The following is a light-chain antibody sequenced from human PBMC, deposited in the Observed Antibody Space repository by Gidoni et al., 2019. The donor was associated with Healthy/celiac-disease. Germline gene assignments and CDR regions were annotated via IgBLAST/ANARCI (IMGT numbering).Light chain of an antibody. J-gene: IGKJ3*01. Sequence: ATINCKSSQSVLYSSNNKNYLAWYQQKPGQPPKLLIYWASTRESGVPDRFSGSGSGTDFTLTISSLQAEDVAVYYCQQYYSTLFTFGPGTKVEIK. V-gene: IGKV4-1*01. CDR3: QQYYSTLFT. CDR2: WAS. CDR1: QSVLYSSNNKNY.